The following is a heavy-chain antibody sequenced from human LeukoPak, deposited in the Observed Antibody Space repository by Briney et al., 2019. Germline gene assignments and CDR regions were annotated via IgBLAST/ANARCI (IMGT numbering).Heavy chain of an antibody. CDR3: AKHLDYGDYSRFDP. Sequence: ASETLSLTCTVSGGSISSYYWSWIRQPPGKGLEWIGYIYYSGSTNYNPSLKSRVTISVDTSKNQFSLKLSSVTAADTAVYYCAKHLDYGDYSRFDPWGQGTLVTVSS. V-gene: IGHV4-59*01. J-gene: IGHJ5*02. CDR2: IYYSGST. CDR1: GGSISSYY. D-gene: IGHD4-17*01.